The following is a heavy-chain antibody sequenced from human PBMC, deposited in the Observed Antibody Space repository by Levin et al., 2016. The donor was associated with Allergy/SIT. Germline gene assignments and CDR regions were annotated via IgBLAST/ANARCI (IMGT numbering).Heavy chain of an antibody. V-gene: IGHV5-51*01. CDR2: IYPGDSNT. Sequence: GESLKISCKGSGYSFTSYWIGWVRQMPGKGLEWMAIIYPGDSNTRYSPSFQGQVTISADKSFSTAYLQWSSLKASDTAMYYCVRQGEEVLFGTYYYYYYMDVWGKGTTVTVSS. J-gene: IGHJ6*03. CDR3: VRQGEEVLFGTYYYYYYMDV. D-gene: IGHD3-16*01. CDR1: GYSFTSYW.